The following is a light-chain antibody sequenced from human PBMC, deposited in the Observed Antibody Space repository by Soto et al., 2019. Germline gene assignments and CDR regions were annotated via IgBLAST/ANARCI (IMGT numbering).Light chain of an antibody. CDR3: CSYAASYTLV. V-gene: IGLV2-11*01. Sequence: QSALTQPRSVSASPGQSVTISCNGTSSNGGGYNYVSWYQQNPGKAPKLMIYDASKRPPGVPDRFSGSKSGNAASLTISGLQAEDEADYYCCSYAASYTLVFGGGTTLIVL. CDR1: SSNGGGYNY. CDR2: DAS. J-gene: IGLJ2*01.